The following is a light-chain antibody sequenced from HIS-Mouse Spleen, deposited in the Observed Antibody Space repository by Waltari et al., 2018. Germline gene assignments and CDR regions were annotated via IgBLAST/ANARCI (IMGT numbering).Light chain of an antibody. J-gene: IGLJ2*01. Sequence: QSALTQPASVSGSPGQSITISCTGTSSDVGGYNYVSWYQQHPGKAPKLMIYDVSNRPSGVSNRFSGSKSGKPSSLTISGLQAEDEADYYCSSYTSSSTVFGGGTKLTVL. CDR1: SSDVGGYNY. CDR2: DVS. CDR3: SSYTSSSTV. V-gene: IGLV2-14*03.